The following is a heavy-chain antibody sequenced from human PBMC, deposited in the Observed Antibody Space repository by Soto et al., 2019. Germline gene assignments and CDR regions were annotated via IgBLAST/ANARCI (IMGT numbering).Heavy chain of an antibody. CDR1: GFTFSSYA. V-gene: IGHV3-23*01. J-gene: IGHJ4*02. CDR2: ISGSGGST. D-gene: IGHD3-3*01. CDR3: AKSPITIFGVVTYYFDY. Sequence: PGGSLRLSCAASGFTFSSYAMSWVRQAPGKGLEWVSAISGSGGSTYYADSVKGRFTISRDNSKNTLYLQMNSLRAEDTAVYYCAKSPITIFGVVTYYFDYWGQGTLVTVS.